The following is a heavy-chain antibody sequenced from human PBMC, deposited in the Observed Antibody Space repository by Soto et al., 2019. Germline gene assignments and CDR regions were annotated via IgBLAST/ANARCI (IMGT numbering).Heavy chain of an antibody. CDR1: GYSFTTYW. D-gene: IGHD6-19*01. CDR2: IYPGDSDT. CDR3: ARSRRGAYSSGFYSSTVYYNYGTDV. J-gene: IGHJ6*02. Sequence: PGESRKISCKASGYSFTTYWIVWVRQMPGKGLEWMGIIYPGDSDTKYSPSLQGQVTISADTSISTAYLQWTSLKASDTAMYYCARSRRGAYSSGFYSSTVYYNYGTDVWRYATKVT. V-gene: IGHV5-51*01.